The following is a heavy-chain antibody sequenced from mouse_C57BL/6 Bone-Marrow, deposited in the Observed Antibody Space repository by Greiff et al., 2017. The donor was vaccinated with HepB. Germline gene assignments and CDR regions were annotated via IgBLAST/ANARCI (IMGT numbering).Heavy chain of an antibody. CDR2: IHPSDSDT. CDR3: AIRVGDYYGSSYGY. Sequence: QVQLKQPGAELVKPGASVKVSCKASGYTFTSYWMHWVKQRPGQGLEWIGRIHPSDSDTNYNQKFKGKATLTVDKSSSTAYMQLSSLTSEDSAVYYCAIRVGDYYGSSYGYWGQGTTLTVSS. CDR1: GYTFTSYW. V-gene: IGHV1-74*01. D-gene: IGHD1-1*01. J-gene: IGHJ2*01.